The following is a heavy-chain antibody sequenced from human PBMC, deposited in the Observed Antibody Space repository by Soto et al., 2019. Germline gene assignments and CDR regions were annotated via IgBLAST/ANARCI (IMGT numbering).Heavy chain of an antibody. CDR3: LKDGLTSLFGLVYDGSNI. V-gene: IGHV3-9*01. CDR2: ITWNSGNI. D-gene: IGHD3-3*01. Sequence: EVQLVESGGGLVQPGRSLRLSCVASGFTFGDYGMHWVRQAPGMGPEWVSGITWNSGNIYYAETVKGRFTIYRDNAKNSLYLQLNSRRGEDTALYYCLKDGLTSLFGLVYDGSNIWGHGTMVIVSS. CDR1: GFTFGDYG. J-gene: IGHJ3*02.